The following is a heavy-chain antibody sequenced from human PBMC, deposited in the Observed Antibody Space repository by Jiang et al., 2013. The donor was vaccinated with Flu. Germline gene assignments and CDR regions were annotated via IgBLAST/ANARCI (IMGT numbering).Heavy chain of an antibody. CDR3: AREVIVATTTDAFDV. J-gene: IGHJ3*01. CDR2: ISYSGRA. CDR1: GGSFSSGNDF. Sequence: PSQTLSLTCTVSGGSFSSGNDFWSWVRQRPGQAPEWIGYISYSGRAHYNPSLQSRVTLSVDTSKNQFSLRLSSVTAADTAVYYCAREVIVATTTDAFDVWGQGTMVTV. V-gene: IGHV4-31*02. D-gene: IGHD2-15*01.